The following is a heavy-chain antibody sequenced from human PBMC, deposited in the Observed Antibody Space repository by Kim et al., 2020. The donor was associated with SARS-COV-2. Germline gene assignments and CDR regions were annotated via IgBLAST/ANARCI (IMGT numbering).Heavy chain of an antibody. D-gene: IGHD1-7*01. Sequence: YADDGKGKVTISRDNAKKTLYLQMNSRRAEDTAVYYCARNWNYGDDAFDIWGQGTMVTVSS. CDR3: ARNWNYGDDAFDI. J-gene: IGHJ3*02. V-gene: IGHV3-66*01.